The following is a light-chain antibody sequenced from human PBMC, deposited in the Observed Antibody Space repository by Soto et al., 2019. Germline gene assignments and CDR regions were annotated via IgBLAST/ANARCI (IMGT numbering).Light chain of an antibody. J-gene: IGLJ1*01. CDR2: EGT. Sequence: QSARTQPASVSGSPGQSITISCTATSSDVGSYNLVSWYQHHPGKAPKFMIYEGTKRPSGVSSRFSGSKSGNTASLTISGLQAEDEAYYYCCSYAGGSTYVFGTGTKGTVL. V-gene: IGLV2-23*01. CDR1: SSDVGSYNL. CDR3: CSYAGGSTYV.